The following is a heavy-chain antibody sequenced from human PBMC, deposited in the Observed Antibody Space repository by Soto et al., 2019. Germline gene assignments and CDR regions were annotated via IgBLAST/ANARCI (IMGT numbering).Heavy chain of an antibody. D-gene: IGHD6-19*01. CDR1: GGSISSSNW. J-gene: IGHJ3*02. CDR3: ARRGSSGWYDVEEASDI. V-gene: IGHV4-4*02. CDR2: IYHSGST. Sequence: PSETLSLTCAVSGGSISSSNWWSWVRQPPGKGLEWIGEIYHSGSTNYNPSLKSRVTISVDKSKNQFSLKLSSVTAADTAVYYCARRGSSGWYDVEEASDIWGQGTMVTVSS.